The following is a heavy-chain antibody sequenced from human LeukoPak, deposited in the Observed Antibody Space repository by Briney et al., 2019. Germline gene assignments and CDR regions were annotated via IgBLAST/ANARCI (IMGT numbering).Heavy chain of an antibody. D-gene: IGHD5-12*01. CDR1: GGSLSGYY. Sequence: PSETPSLTRAVYGGSLSGYYWSWIRERPGKGLEWIWEINHSGSTNYNPSLKSRVTISVDTSKNQFSLKLSSVTAADTAVYYCARVRGYDNYYYYGMDVWGQGTTVTVSS. CDR2: INHSGST. CDR3: ARVRGYDNYYYYGMDV. V-gene: IGHV4-34*01. J-gene: IGHJ6*02.